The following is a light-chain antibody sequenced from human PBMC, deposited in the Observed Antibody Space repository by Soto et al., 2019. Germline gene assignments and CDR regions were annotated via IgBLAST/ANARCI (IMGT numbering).Light chain of an antibody. J-gene: IGKJ5*01. Sequence: EIVMTQSPATLSLSPGERATLSCRASQSVSANYLAWYQHKLGQAPRLLIYGASKRATGIPDRFSGSGSGTDFTLTINRLEPEDFAVYYCQQRSNWPPITFGQGTRLEIK. CDR3: QQRSNWPPIT. CDR1: QSVSANY. V-gene: IGKV3D-20*02. CDR2: GAS.